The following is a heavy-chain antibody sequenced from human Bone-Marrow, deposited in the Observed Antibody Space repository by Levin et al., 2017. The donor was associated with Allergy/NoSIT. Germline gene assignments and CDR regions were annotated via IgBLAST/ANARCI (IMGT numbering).Heavy chain of an antibody. J-gene: IGHJ3*02. Sequence: PGGSLRLSCAASGFTFSSYGMHWVRQAPGKGLEWVAVIWYDGSNKYYADSVKGRFTISRDNSKNTLYLQMNSLRAEDTAVYYCAREAKTDYGSGSYYSGAFDIWGQGTMVTVSS. CDR2: IWYDGSNK. CDR1: GFTFSSYG. V-gene: IGHV3-33*01. CDR3: AREAKTDYGSGSYYSGAFDI. D-gene: IGHD3-10*01.